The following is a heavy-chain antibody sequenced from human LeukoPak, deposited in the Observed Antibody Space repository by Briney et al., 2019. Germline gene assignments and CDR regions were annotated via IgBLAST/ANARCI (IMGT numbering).Heavy chain of an antibody. V-gene: IGHV3-49*03. CDR1: GFTFGDYA. CDR2: TRSKAYGGTT. Sequence: PGRSLRLSCTVSGFTFGDYAMSWFRQAPGKGLEWVGFTRSKAYGGTTEYAASVKGRFTISRDDSKSIAYLQMNSLKTEDTAVYYCTRVEEITMIVVGQWGDYWGQGTLVTVSS. D-gene: IGHD3-22*01. CDR3: TRVEEITMIVVGQWGDY. J-gene: IGHJ4*02.